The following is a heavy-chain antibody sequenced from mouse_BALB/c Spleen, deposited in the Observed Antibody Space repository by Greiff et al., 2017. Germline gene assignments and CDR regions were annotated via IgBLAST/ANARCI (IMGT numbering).Heavy chain of an antibody. CDR3: AREGEYYGSSPNWYFDV. CDR1: GISITTGNYR. V-gene: IGHV3-5*02. CDR2: IYYSGTI. Sequence: DGKLQESGPGLVKPSQTVSLTCTVTGISITTGNYRWSWIRQFPGNKLEWIGYIYYSGTITYNPSLTSRTTITRDTSKNQFFLEMNSLTAEDTATYYCAREGEYYGSSPNWYFDVWGAGTTVTVSS. D-gene: IGHD1-1*01. J-gene: IGHJ1*01.